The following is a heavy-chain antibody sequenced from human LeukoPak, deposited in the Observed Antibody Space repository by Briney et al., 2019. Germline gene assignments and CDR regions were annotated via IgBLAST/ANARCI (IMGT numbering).Heavy chain of an antibody. D-gene: IGHD3-22*01. CDR1: GYTFNNYD. Sequence: ASVKVSCKASGYTFNNYDINWVRQAPGQGLEWMGWISAYNGNTNYAQKLQGRVTMTTDTSTSTAYMELRSLRSDDTAVYYCAREAVYYYDSSGLYYYYGMDVWGQGTTVTVSS. V-gene: IGHV1-18*01. CDR2: ISAYNGNT. CDR3: AREAVYYYDSSGLYYYYGMDV. J-gene: IGHJ6*02.